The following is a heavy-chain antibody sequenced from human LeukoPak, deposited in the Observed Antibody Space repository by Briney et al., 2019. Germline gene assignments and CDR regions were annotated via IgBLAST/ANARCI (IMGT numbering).Heavy chain of an antibody. CDR2: IYHSGST. CDR1: GGSISSSNW. J-gene: IGHJ4*02. CDR3: ARDGLFRGLPHRSFDY. Sequence: SETLSLTCTVSGGSISSSNWWSWVRQPPGKGLEWIGEIYHSGSTNYNPSLKSRVTISVDKSKNQFSLKLSSVTAADTAVYYCARDGLFRGLPHRSFDYWGQGTLVTVSS. D-gene: IGHD3-10*01. V-gene: IGHV4-4*02.